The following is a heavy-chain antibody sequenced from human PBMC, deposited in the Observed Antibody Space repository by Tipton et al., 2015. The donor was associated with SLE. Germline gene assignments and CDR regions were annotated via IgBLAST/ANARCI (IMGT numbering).Heavy chain of an antibody. Sequence: TLSLTCAVYGGSFSGYYWSWIRQPPGKGLEWIGYIYYSGSTNYNPSLKSRVTISVDTSKNQFSLNLRSVTAADTAVYYCARDLNWDDVGNWFDPWGQGTLVTVSS. V-gene: IGHV4-59*01. J-gene: IGHJ5*02. CDR1: GGSFSGYY. CDR2: IYYSGST. CDR3: ARDLNWDDVGNWFDP. D-gene: IGHD1-1*01.